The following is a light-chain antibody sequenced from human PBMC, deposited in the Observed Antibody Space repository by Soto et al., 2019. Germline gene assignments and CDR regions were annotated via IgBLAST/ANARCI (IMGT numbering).Light chain of an antibody. CDR2: GAS. J-gene: IGKJ3*01. CDR3: QQYGSSAT. Sequence: EIVLTQSPGTLSLSPGERATLSCRASQSVSSSYLAWYQQKPGQAPRLLIYGASSRATGIPDRFSGSVSGTDFTLTISRLEPEDFAVYYCQQYGSSATFGPGTKVDIK. V-gene: IGKV3-20*01. CDR1: QSVSSSY.